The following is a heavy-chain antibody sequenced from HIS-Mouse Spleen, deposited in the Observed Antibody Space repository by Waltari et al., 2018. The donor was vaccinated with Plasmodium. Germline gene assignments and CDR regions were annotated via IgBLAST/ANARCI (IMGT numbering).Heavy chain of an antibody. J-gene: IGHJ4*02. D-gene: IGHD1-26*01. CDR1: GGSISSYY. V-gene: IGHV4-59*01. CDR3: AREVNSGTFDY. CDR2: IYYSGST. Sequence: QVQLQESGPGLVKPSETLSLTCTVPGGSISSYYWHWIRQPPGKGLEWIGYIYYSGSTNYNPSLKSRVTISVDTSKNQFSLKLSSVTAADTAVYYCAREVNSGTFDYWGQGTLVTVSS.